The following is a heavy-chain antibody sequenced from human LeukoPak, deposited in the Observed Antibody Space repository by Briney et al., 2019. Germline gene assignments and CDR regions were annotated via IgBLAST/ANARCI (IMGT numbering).Heavy chain of an antibody. CDR2: INPNSGGT. CDR3: ARGGMFSSSWCDY. CDR1: GYTFTAYY. V-gene: IGHV1-2*02. D-gene: IGHD6-13*01. Sequence: ASVKVSCKASGYTFTAYYMHWVRQAPGQGLEWMGWINPNSGGTNYAQKFQGRVTMTRDTSISTAYMELSSLRSDDTAVYYCARGGMFSSSWCDYWGQGTLVTVSS. J-gene: IGHJ4*02.